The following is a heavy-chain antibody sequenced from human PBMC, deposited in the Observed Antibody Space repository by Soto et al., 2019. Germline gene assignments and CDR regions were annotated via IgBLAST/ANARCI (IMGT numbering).Heavy chain of an antibody. CDR1: GGSISSYY. Sequence: PSETLSLTCTVSGGSISSYYWSWIRQPPGKGLEWIGYIYYSGSTNYNPSLKSRVTISVDTSKNQFSLKLSSVTAADTAVYYCASRVTGTSLNYYYYMDVWGKGTTVTVSS. CDR2: IYYSGST. V-gene: IGHV4-59*08. CDR3: ASRVTGTSLNYYYYMDV. D-gene: IGHD1-20*01. J-gene: IGHJ6*03.